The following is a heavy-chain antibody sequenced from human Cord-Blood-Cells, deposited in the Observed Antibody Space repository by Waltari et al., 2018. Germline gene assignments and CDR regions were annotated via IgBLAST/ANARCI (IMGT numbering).Heavy chain of an antibody. CDR2: TYYRAKWYN. V-gene: IGHV6-1*01. CDR3: ARARGGQQLATVDY. J-gene: IGHJ4*02. CDR1: GDSVSSNSAA. D-gene: IGHD6-13*01. Sequence: QVQLQQSGPGLVKPSQTLSLTCAISGDSVSSNSAAWNWIWQSPSRGLEWLGRTYYRAKWYNDYAVSVKSSITINPATSKNQFSLQLNSVTPEDTAVYYCARARGGQQLATVDYWGQGTLVTVSS.